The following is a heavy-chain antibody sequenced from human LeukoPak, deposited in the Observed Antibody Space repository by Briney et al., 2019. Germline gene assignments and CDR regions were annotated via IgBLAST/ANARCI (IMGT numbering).Heavy chain of an antibody. J-gene: IGHJ4*02. Sequence: GGSLRLSCAASGFTFSSYAMSWVRQAPGKGLEWVSVIYSGGSTYYADSVKGRFTISRDNSKNTPYLQMNSLRAEDTAVYYCARVVADYLFFDYWGQGTLVTVSS. CDR2: IYSGGST. CDR3: ARVVADYLFFDY. CDR1: GFTFSSYA. V-gene: IGHV3-53*01. D-gene: IGHD2-15*01.